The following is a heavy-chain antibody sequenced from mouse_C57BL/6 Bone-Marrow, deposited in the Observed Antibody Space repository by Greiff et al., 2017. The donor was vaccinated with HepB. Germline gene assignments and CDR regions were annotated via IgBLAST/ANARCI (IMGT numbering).Heavy chain of an antibody. D-gene: IGHD1-2*01. CDR3: ARVTTASYWYFDV. CDR1: GYTFTSYW. CDR2: IDPSDSET. V-gene: IGHV1-52*01. Sequence: VQLQQPGAELVRPGSSVKLSCKASGYTFTSYWMHWVKQRPIQGLEWIGNIDPSDSETHYNQKFKDKATLTVARSSSTAYMQLSSLTSEDSAVYYCARVTTASYWYFDVWGTGTTVTVSS. J-gene: IGHJ1*03.